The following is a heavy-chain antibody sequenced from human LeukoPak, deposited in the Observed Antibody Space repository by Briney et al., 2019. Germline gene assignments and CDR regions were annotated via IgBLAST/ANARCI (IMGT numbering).Heavy chain of an antibody. V-gene: IGHV4-30-4*01. D-gene: IGHD3-10*01. CDR1: DGFINSGDSF. J-gene: IGHJ4*02. Sequence: SQTLSLTCTVSDGFINSGDSFWSWIRQPPGKGLEWVGDISYSGTTYYNPSLKSRVTTSADTSKNQFSLKLSSVTAADTAVYYCARENNYYGSGSYSDYWGQGTLVTVSS. CDR2: ISYSGTT. CDR3: ARENNYYGSGSYSDY.